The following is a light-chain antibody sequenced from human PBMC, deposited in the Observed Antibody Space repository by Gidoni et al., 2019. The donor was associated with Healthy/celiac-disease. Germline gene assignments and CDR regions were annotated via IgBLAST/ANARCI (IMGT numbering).Light chain of an antibody. J-gene: IGKJ2*01. CDR2: LGS. CDR3: MQALQTPQYT. Sequence: DIVMTQSPLSLPVTPGEPASISCRSSQRPLHSNGYNYLDWYLQKPGQSPQLLIYLGSNRASGVPDRFSGSGSGTDFTLKISRVEAEDVGVYYCMQALQTPQYTFGQGTKLEIK. CDR1: QRPLHSNGYNY. V-gene: IGKV2-28*01.